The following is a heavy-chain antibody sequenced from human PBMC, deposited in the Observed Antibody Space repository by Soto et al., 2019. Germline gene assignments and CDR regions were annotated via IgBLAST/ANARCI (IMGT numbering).Heavy chain of an antibody. CDR3: AKDLPDPGYY. J-gene: IGHJ4*02. CDR1: GFTFSSYA. CDR2: ISSRGGST. V-gene: IGHV3-23*01. Sequence: EVQLLESGGGLVQPGGSLRLSCAASGFTFSSYAMSWVRQAPGKGLEWVSVISSRGGSTYYADSVKGRFTISRANSKNTLYLQMNSLRAEDTAVYYCAKDLPDPGYYWGQGTLVTVSS.